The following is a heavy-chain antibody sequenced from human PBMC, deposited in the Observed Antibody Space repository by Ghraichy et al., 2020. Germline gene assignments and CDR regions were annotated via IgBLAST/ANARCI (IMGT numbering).Heavy chain of an antibody. V-gene: IGHV3-48*02. CDR2: ISTSSRSI. Sequence: GESLNISCVGSGFTFGDYNLNWVRQSPGKGLEWISYISTSSRSIFYADSVKGRFTISRDNAQNSLFLQMKSLRDEDTAVYYCARASRVVRFYYYDGMDVWGQWTTVTVSS. CDR3: ARASRVVRFYYYDGMDV. D-gene: IGHD4-23*01. J-gene: IGHJ6*02. CDR1: GFTFGDYN.